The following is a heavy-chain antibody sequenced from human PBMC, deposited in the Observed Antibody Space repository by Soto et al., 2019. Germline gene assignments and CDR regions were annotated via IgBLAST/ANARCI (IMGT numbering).Heavy chain of an antibody. D-gene: IGHD2-2*01. V-gene: IGHV1-18*01. Sequence: QVQLVQSGAEVKKPGASVKVSCKASGYTFTSYGISWVRQAPGQGLEWMGWISAYNGNTNYAQKLQGRVTMTTDTSTSTAYMELRSLRSDDTAGYYCARVKPYGGTSGEKWCDPWGQGTLVTVAS. J-gene: IGHJ5*02. CDR1: GYTFTSYG. CDR3: ARVKPYGGTSGEKWCDP. CDR2: ISAYNGNT.